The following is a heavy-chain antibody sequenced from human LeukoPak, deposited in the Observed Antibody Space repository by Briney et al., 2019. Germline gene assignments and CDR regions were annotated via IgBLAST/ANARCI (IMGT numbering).Heavy chain of an antibody. J-gene: IGHJ4*02. D-gene: IGHD7-27*01. V-gene: IGHV3-11*01. CDR2: ISSSATTI. Sequence: GGSLRLSCAASGFPFSDFYMSWIRQAPGKGLEWVSYISSSATTIYYTDSVKGRFTISRDNAKSSLYLQMNNLRAEDTAVYYCARDRWGKYYFDYWGLGTLATVSS. CDR1: GFPFSDFY. CDR3: ARDRWGKYYFDY.